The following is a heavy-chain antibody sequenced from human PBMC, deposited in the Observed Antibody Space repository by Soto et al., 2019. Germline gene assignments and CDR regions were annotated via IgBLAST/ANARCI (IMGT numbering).Heavy chain of an antibody. CDR3: ARAQGSGFLVS. CDR1: GGSISSGDYY. Sequence: QVQLQESGPGLVKPSQTLSLTCTVSGGSISSGDYYWSWIRQPPGKGLEWSGYIDYSGSTYYNPSLTSRVTISVATSKNQFSLTLSSVTAADTAVYYCARAQGSGFLVSWGQGTLVTVSS. J-gene: IGHJ4*02. V-gene: IGHV4-30-4*01. D-gene: IGHD3-10*01. CDR2: IDYSGST.